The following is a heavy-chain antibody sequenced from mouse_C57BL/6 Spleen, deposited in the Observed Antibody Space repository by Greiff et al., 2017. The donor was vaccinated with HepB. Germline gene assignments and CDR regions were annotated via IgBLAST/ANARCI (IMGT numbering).Heavy chain of an antibody. CDR3: ARVHFYGSTSYYAMDY. CDR1: GYSITSGYY. Sequence: EVHLVESGPGLVKPSQSLSLTCSVTGYSITSGYYWNWIRQFPGNKLEWMGYISYDGSNNYNPSLKNRISITRDTSKNQFFLKLNSVTTEDTATYYCARVHFYGSTSYYAMDYWGQGTSVTVSS. J-gene: IGHJ4*01. CDR2: ISYDGSN. D-gene: IGHD1-1*01. V-gene: IGHV3-6*01.